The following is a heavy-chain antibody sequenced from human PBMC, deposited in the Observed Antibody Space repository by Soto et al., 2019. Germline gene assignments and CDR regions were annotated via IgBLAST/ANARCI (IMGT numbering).Heavy chain of an antibody. D-gene: IGHD3-16*01. V-gene: IGHV3-73*02. Sequence: EVQLVESGGGLVQPGGSLKLSCAASGFAFSGSAMYWVRQASGQGPEWVGRIISNGHNYATEYDASVKGRFTICRDHAKSTGDLQMNSLQTEDTALYYCTRGLFFYDYSGILWFDPWGQGTLVTVSS. CDR2: IISNGHNYAT. CDR3: TRGLFFYDYSGILWFDP. CDR1: GFAFSGSA. J-gene: IGHJ5*02.